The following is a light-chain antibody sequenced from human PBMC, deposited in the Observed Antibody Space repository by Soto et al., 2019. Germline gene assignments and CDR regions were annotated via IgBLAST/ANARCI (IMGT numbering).Light chain of an antibody. CDR2: GSS. V-gene: IGKV3-15*01. CDR3: QQYNNWPPIT. Sequence: VMKQAPVTLSVTPGERATLSCRASQSVSNNLAWYQQIPDQTPMLLIYGSSTRATGIPARFSGSGSGTEFTLTISSLQSEDFAVYYCQQYNNWPPITFGQGTRLEIK. CDR1: QSVSNN. J-gene: IGKJ5*01.